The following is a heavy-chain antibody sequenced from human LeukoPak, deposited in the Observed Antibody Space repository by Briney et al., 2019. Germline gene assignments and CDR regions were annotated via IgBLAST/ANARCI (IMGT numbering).Heavy chain of an antibody. V-gene: IGHV1-46*01. D-gene: IGHD3-3*01. Sequence: ASVKVSCKASGYTFTSYYMHWVRQAPGQGLEWMGIINPSGGSTSYAQKFQGRVTMTRDTSTSTVYMELSSLRSEDTAVYYCARQDLVLEWLWWTYFDYWGQGTLVTVSS. CDR3: ARQDLVLEWLWWTYFDY. J-gene: IGHJ4*02. CDR1: GYTFTSYY. CDR2: INPSGGST.